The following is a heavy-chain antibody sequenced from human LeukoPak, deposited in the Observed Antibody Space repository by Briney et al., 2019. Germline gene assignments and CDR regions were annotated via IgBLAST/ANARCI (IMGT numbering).Heavy chain of an antibody. CDR2: IKQDGSEK. Sequence: GGSLRLSCAASGFTFSSYWMSWVRQAPGKGLEWVANIKQDGSEKYYVDPVKGRFTISRDNAKNSLYLQMNSLRAEDTAVYYCARPSGIAVADTFDYWGQGTLVTVSS. J-gene: IGHJ4*02. CDR1: GFTFSSYW. D-gene: IGHD6-19*01. V-gene: IGHV3-7*01. CDR3: ARPSGIAVADTFDY.